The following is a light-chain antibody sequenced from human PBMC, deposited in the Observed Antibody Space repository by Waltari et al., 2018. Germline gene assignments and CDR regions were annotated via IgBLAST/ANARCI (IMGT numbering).Light chain of an antibody. J-gene: IGLJ2*01. CDR3: AAWDDSLNAVV. Sequence: QSVLTQPPSASGTPGQRVTISCSGSSSNIGGNTVNWYQQLPGAAPKLLIYNNNQRPSAVPDRFSGSKSGTSASLAISSLQSEDEAHYYCAAWDDSLNAVVFGGGTKLTVL. V-gene: IGLV1-44*01. CDR1: SSNIGGNT. CDR2: NNN.